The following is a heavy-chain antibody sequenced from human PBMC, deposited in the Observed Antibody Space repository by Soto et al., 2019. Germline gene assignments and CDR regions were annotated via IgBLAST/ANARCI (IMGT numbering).Heavy chain of an antibody. CDR3: ARGMDGMDV. CDR1: EFSVSNNY. J-gene: IGHJ6*02. V-gene: IGHV3-53*01. Sequence: PGGSLRLSCAASEFSVSNNYMTWVRQAPGKGLEWGSVIYSGGNTYYADSVKGRFTISRDSSKNTLYLQMNSLRAEDTAVYYCARGMDGMDVWGQGTTVTVSS. CDR2: IYSGGNT.